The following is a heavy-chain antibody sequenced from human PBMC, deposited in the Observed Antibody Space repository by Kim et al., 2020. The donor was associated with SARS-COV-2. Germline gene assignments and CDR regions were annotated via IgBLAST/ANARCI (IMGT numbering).Heavy chain of an antibody. J-gene: IGHJ6*03. D-gene: IGHD3-10*01. Sequence: PSRKSRVTISVDTSKNQFSLKLSSVTAADTAVYYCARLRLGNYYYYYMDVWGKGTTVTVSS. CDR3: ARLRLGNYYYYYMDV. V-gene: IGHV4-59*08.